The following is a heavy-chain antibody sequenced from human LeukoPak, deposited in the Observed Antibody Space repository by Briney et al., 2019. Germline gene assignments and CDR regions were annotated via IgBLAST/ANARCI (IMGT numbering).Heavy chain of an antibody. D-gene: IGHD6-19*01. CDR2: ISSSSSTI. CDR1: GFTFSSYS. J-gene: IGHJ3*02. V-gene: IGHV3-48*04. Sequence: PGGSLRLSCAASGFTFSSYSMNWVRQAPGKGLEWVSYISSSSSTIYYADSVKGRFTISRDNAKNSLYLQMNSLRAEDTAVYYCAREMGIAVAVGAFDIWGQGTMVTVSS. CDR3: AREMGIAVAVGAFDI.